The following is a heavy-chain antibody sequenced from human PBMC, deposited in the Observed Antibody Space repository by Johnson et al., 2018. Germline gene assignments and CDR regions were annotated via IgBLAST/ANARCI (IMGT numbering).Heavy chain of an antibody. J-gene: IGHJ1*01. D-gene: IGHD6-13*01. Sequence: VQLVESGGGLVQPGGSLRLSCAASGFTFSSYAMSWVRQAPGKGLEWVSAISGSGGSTYYADSVKGRFTISRDNSKNTLYLQMNSLRAEDTAVYYCAKDSRGHSSSWYWSSLGEYFQHWGQGTLVTVSS. V-gene: IGHV3-23*04. CDR2: ISGSGGST. CDR1: GFTFSSYA. CDR3: AKDSRGHSSSWYWSSLGEYFQH.